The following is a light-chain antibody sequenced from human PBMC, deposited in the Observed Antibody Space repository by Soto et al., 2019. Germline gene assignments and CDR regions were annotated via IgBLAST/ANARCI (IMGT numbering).Light chain of an antibody. Sequence: EIVITQSPVTLSVSPSERATLSCRASQSVSSNLAWYQQKPGQAPRLLIYGASTRATGIPARFSGSGSVTEFALTISSLQSEDFAVYYCQQYNNWPITFGQGTRLEIK. CDR1: QSVSSN. V-gene: IGKV3-15*01. CDR3: QQYNNWPIT. J-gene: IGKJ5*01. CDR2: GAS.